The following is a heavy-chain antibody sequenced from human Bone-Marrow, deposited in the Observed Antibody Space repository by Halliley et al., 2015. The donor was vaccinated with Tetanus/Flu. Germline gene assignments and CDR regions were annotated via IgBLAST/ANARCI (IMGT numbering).Heavy chain of an antibody. V-gene: IGHV3-72*01. CDR3: AREGDNGGPDFTY. CDR2: TKDRANSYTT. D-gene: IGHD2-8*01. J-gene: IGHJ4*02. Sequence: VGRTKDRANSYTTEYAASLKGRFSISRDESKNSLYLQMNSLKTEDTAVYYCAREGDNGGPDFTYWGQGTLVTVSS.